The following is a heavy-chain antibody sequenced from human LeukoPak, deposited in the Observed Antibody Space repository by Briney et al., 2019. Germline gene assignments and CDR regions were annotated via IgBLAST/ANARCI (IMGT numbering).Heavy chain of an antibody. J-gene: IGHJ4*02. CDR3: ARDLVMVRGVNFIFDY. CDR2: IYHSGST. D-gene: IGHD3-10*01. Sequence: PSETLSLTCAVYGGSFSGYYWSWIRQPPGKGLEWIGSIYHSGSTYYNPSLKSRVTISVDTSKNQFSLKLSSVTAADTAVYYCARDLVMVRGVNFIFDYWGQGTLVTVSS. CDR1: GGSFSGYY. V-gene: IGHV4-34*01.